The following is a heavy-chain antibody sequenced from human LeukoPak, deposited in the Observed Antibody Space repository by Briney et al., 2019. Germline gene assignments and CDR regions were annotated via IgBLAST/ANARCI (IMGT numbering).Heavy chain of an antibody. CDR1: GYTFTSYG. CDR3: ARGGGFTISYYFDY. D-gene: IGHD3-3*01. Sequence: RASVTVSCKASGYTFTSYGISWVRQAPGQGLEWMGWISAYNGNTNYAQKLQGRVTMTTDTSTSTAYMELRSLRSDDTAVYYCARGGGFTISYYFDYWGQGTLVTVSS. J-gene: IGHJ4*02. CDR2: ISAYNGNT. V-gene: IGHV1-18*01.